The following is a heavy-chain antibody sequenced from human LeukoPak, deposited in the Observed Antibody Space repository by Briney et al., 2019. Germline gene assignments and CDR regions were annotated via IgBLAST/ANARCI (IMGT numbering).Heavy chain of an antibody. J-gene: IGHJ5*02. D-gene: IGHD2-2*01. CDR1: GFTFSSYS. CDR3: AREMEEGLLWGTQEFDP. V-gene: IGHV3-21*01. CDR2: ISSSSSYI. Sequence: PGGSLRLSCAASGFTFSSYSMNWVRQAPGKGLEWVSSISSSSSYIYYADSVKGRFTISRDNAKNSLYLQMNSLRAEDTAVYYCAREMEEGLLWGTQEFDPWGQGTLVTVSS.